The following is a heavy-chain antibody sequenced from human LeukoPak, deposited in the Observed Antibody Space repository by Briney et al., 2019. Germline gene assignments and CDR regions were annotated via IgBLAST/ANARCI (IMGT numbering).Heavy chain of an antibody. D-gene: IGHD2/OR15-2a*01. CDR3: ASKFLGQGP. J-gene: IGHJ5*02. CDR2: ISSSSKNI. V-gene: IGHV3-21*01. Sequence: GGSLRLSCEVSGFTFSDYGKNWVRQAPGKGLEWVSFISSSSKNIYYADSVRGRFTISRDNARKSVYLQMNSLRADDTAVYYCASKFLGQGPWGQGTLVIVGS. CDR1: GFTFSDYG.